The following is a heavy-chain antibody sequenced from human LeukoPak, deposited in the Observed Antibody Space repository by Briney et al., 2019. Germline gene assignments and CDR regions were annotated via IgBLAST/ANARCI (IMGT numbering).Heavy chain of an antibody. Sequence: GGSLRLSCAASGFTFSNYWVSWVRQAPGKGLEWVANIKQDGSEEYYVDSVKGRFTISRDNAKNSLYLQVNSLRAEDTAVFYCARGRGSYSFDYWGQGTLVTVSS. CDR1: GFTFSNYW. CDR3: ARGRGSYSFDY. J-gene: IGHJ4*02. CDR2: IKQDGSEE. D-gene: IGHD1-26*01. V-gene: IGHV3-7*01.